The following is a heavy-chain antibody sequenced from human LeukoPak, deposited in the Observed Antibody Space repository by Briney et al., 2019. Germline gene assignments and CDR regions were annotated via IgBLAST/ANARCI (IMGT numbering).Heavy chain of an antibody. CDR3: TRLRRNSDRSDFFYYYDH. CDR1: GFTFSDYS. D-gene: IGHD3-22*01. CDR2: VNTVSSYI. V-gene: IGHV3-21*01. J-gene: IGHJ4*02. Sequence: GGSLRLSCAASGFTFSDYSMNWVRQAPGKGLEWVASVNTVSSYIYYADSMRGRFTISRDNAKNSLFLQMNSLRAEDTAVYYCTRLRRNSDRSDFFYYYDHWGQGTLVTVSS.